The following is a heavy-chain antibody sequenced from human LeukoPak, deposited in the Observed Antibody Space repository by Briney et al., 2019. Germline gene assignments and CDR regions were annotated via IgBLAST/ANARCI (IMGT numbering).Heavy chain of an antibody. CDR2: IYYGGST. CDR1: GGSITISSYY. Sequence: PXXTLSLTCTVXGGSITISSYYWGWIRQPPGTSLEWIGSIYYGGSTYYNPSLKSRVTISVDTSKNQFSLNLSSVTAADTAVYYCARHRSGGYGAVDYWGQGTLVTVSS. CDR3: ARHRSGGYGAVDY. J-gene: IGHJ4*02. D-gene: IGHD5-12*01. V-gene: IGHV4-39*01.